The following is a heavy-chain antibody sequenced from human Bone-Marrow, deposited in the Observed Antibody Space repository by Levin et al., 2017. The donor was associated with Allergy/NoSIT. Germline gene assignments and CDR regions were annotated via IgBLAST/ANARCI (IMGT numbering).Heavy chain of an antibody. J-gene: IGHJ4*02. V-gene: IGHV3-23*01. CDR2: ISETGAIT. D-gene: IGHD3-22*01. CDR1: GFSFNNYG. CDR3: AEGHYDSSGYYFAPFDY. Sequence: PGGSLRLSCAASGFSFNNYGMNWVRQTPGKGLEWVSGISETGAITYYTDSVKGRFTISRDNSKSTLFLQMNSLRADDTAVYYCAEGHYDSSGYYFAPFDYWGQGTLVTVSS.